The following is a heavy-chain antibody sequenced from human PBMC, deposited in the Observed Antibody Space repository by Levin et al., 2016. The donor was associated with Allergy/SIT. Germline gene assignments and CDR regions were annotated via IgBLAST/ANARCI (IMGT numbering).Heavy chain of an antibody. J-gene: IGHJ6*02. V-gene: IGHV1-69*01. D-gene: IGHD3-22*01. CDR3: ASKDYDSSGPLYYYYYGMDV. Sequence: WVRQAPGQGLEWMGGIIPIFGTANYAQKFQGRVTITADESTSTAYMELSSLRSEDTAVYYCASKDYDSSGPLYYYYYGMDVWGQGTTVTVSS. CDR2: IIPIFGTA.